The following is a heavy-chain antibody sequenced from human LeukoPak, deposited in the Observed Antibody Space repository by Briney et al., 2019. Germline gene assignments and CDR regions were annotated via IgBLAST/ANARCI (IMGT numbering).Heavy chain of an antibody. J-gene: IGHJ4*02. CDR1: GYTFTSYD. CDR2: MNPNSGNT. V-gene: IGHV1-8*01. Sequence: ASVKVSCKASGYTFTSYDINWVRQATGQGLEWMGWMNPNSGNTGYAQKFQGRVTMTRNTSISTAHMELSSLRSEDTAVYYCGYSSSWYGVFDYWGQGTLVTVSS. D-gene: IGHD6-13*01. CDR3: GYSSSWYGVFDY.